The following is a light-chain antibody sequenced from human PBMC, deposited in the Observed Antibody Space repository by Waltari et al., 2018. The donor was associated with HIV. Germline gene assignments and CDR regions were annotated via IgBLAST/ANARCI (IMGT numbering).Light chain of an antibody. CDR2: GAS. J-gene: IGKJ3*01. V-gene: IGKV3-20*01. Sequence: EIVLTQSPGTLSLSPGERATLSCRASQSVSSSYLAWYQQKPGQAPRLLIYGASSRATGIPDRFSGSGSGTDFSLKISRMEAEDVGVYYCMQPLQIPFTFGPGTKVEIK. CDR1: QSVSSSY. CDR3: MQPLQIPFT.